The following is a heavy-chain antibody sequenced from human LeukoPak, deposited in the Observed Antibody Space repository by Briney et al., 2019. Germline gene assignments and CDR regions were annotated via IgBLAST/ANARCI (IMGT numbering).Heavy chain of an antibody. Sequence: PGGSLRLSCAASGFTVSSNYMSWVRQAPGRGLEWVSIIYSGGSTYYADSVKGRFTISRDNSKNTLFLQMNSLRTDDTAVYYCARGLQQQLGWFDPWGQGTLVTVSS. J-gene: IGHJ5*02. V-gene: IGHV3-53*05. CDR2: IYSGGST. D-gene: IGHD6-13*01. CDR3: ARGLQQQLGWFDP. CDR1: GFTVSSNY.